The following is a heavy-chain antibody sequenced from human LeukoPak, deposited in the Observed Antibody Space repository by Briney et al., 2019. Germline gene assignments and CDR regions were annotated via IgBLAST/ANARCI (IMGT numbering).Heavy chain of an antibody. J-gene: IGHJ3*02. Sequence: PSETLSLTCTVSGGSISTYYCSWIRQPPGKGLEWIGYIYYSGSTNYNPSLKSRITISVDTSKNQFSLKLSSVTAADTAVYYCARAPFVEWELLDAFDIWGQGTMVTVSS. CDR1: GGSISTYY. D-gene: IGHD1-26*01. V-gene: IGHV4-59*01. CDR2: IYYSGST. CDR3: ARAPFVEWELLDAFDI.